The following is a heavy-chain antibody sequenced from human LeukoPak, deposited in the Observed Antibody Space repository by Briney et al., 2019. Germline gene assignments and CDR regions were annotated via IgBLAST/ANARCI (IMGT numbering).Heavy chain of an antibody. J-gene: IGHJ4*02. CDR3: ARGPPTDCYDSSGFYYVFDY. Sequence: SETLSLTCAVYGVSFSGYYWSWIRQPPGKGLEWIGEINHSGSTNYNPSLKSRVTISVDTSKNQFSLKLSSVTAADTAVYFCARGPPTDCYDSSGFYYVFDYWGQGTLVTVSS. D-gene: IGHD3-22*01. V-gene: IGHV4-34*01. CDR1: GVSFSGYY. CDR2: INHSGST.